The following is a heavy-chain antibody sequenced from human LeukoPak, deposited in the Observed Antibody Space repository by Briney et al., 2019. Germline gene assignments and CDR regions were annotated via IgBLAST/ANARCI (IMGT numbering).Heavy chain of an antibody. D-gene: IGHD6-19*01. CDR2: IINSGGTI. CDR1: GFTFSIHG. Sequence: PGGSLRLSCAASGFTFSIHGMNWVRQTPGKGLEWVSYIINSGGTIYYADSVQGRFTISRDNAKNSLYLQMNSLRVEDTAVYYCAKDARRTSGWYFFDYWGQGTLVTVSS. J-gene: IGHJ4*02. V-gene: IGHV3-48*01. CDR3: AKDARRTSGWYFFDY.